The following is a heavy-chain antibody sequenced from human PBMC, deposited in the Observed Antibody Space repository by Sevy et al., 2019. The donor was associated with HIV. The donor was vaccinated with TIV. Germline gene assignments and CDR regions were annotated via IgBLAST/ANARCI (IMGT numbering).Heavy chain of an antibody. CDR1: GGSITSLY. Sequence: SETLSLTCTVSGGSITSLYWNWIRQPPGKGLEWIANIYYNGHINYNPSLKSRVTSSLDTSKNQLSRRRSSVTAADTAMYYCAGENAWGRGYSWGQGTLVTVSS. V-gene: IGHV4-59*08. J-gene: IGHJ4*02. CDR2: IYYNGHI. CDR3: AGENAWGRGYS. D-gene: IGHD1-26*01.